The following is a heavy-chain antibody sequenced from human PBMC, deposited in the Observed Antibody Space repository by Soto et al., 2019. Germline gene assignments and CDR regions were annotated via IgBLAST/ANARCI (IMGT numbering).Heavy chain of an antibody. CDR2: INSDGSST. D-gene: IGHD5-12*01. CDR1: GFTFSSYW. Sequence: EVQLVESGGGLVQPGGSLRLSCAASGFTFSSYWMHWVRQASGKGLVWVSRINSDGSSTDYADSVKGRFTISRDNAKNTVYLQMSSLGAEDTAVYFCARSLDGYNFVGHFRGQGTLVTVSS. CDR3: ARSLDGYNFVGHF. J-gene: IGHJ4*02. V-gene: IGHV3-74*01.